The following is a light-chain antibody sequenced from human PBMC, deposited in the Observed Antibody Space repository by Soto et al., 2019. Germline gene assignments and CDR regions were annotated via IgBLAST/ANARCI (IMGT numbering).Light chain of an antibody. CDR2: KAS. V-gene: IGKV1-5*03. CDR3: QQYNSYPYT. CDR1: QSISSW. Sequence: DIQMTQSPSTLSASVGDRVTITCRASQSISSWLAWYQQKPGKAPKLLIYKASSLESGVLSRFSGSGSGTEFTLTISSLQPDDLATYYCQQYNSYPYTFGQGTKLEIK. J-gene: IGKJ2*01.